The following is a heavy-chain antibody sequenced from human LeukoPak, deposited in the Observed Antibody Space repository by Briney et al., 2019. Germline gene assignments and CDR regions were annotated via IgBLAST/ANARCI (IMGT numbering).Heavy chain of an antibody. J-gene: IGHJ4*02. Sequence: GGSLRLSCAASGFTFSCYAMSWVRQAPGKGLEWVSAISGSGGSTYYADSVKGRFTISRDNSKNTLYLQMNSLRAEDTAVYYCARNGRGYYGSGSYYNPYYFDYWGQGTLVTVSS. CDR2: ISGSGGST. D-gene: IGHD3-10*01. CDR3: ARNGRGYYGSGSYYNPYYFDY. V-gene: IGHV3-23*01. CDR1: GFTFSCYA.